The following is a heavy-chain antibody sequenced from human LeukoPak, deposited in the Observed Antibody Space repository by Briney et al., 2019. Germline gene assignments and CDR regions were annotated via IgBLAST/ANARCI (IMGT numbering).Heavy chain of an antibody. V-gene: IGHV4-34*01. CDR2: INHSGST. J-gene: IGHJ4*02. D-gene: IGHD1-14*01. CDR1: GGSFSGYY. Sequence: SETLSLTCAVYGGSFSGYYWSWIRQPPVKGLEWIGEINHSGSTNYNPSLKSRVTISVDTSKNQFSLKLSSVTAADTAVYYCARSNRRLVDYWGQGTLVTVSS. CDR3: ARSNRRLVDY.